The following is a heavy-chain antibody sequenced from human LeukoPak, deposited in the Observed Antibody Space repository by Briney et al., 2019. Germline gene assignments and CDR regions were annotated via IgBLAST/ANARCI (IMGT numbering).Heavy chain of an antibody. CDR3: AKVMVRGVISDFDY. Sequence: GGSLRLSCAASGFTFSSYGMHWVRQAPGKGLEWVAFIRYDGSNKYYADSVKGRFTISRDNSKNTLYLQMNSLRAEDTAVYYCAKVMVRGVISDFDYWGQGTLVTVSS. CDR1: GFTFSSYG. CDR2: IRYDGSNK. D-gene: IGHD3-10*01. V-gene: IGHV3-30*02. J-gene: IGHJ4*02.